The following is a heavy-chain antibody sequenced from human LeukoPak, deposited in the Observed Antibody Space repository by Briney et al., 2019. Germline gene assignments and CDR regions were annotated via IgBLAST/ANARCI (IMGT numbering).Heavy chain of an antibody. CDR1: GFTFSSYW. V-gene: IGHV3-7*01. D-gene: IGHD1-26*01. CDR2: IKQDGSEK. CDR3: ARVDIVGATHFDY. Sequence: GGSLRLSCAASGFTFSSYWMSWVRQAPGKGLEWVANIKQDGSEKYYVDSVKGRFTISRDNAKNSLYLQMNSLRAEDTVVYYCARVDIVGATHFDYWGQGTLVAVSS. J-gene: IGHJ4*02.